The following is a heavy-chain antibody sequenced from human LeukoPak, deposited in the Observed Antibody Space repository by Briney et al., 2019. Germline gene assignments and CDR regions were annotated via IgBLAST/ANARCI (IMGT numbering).Heavy chain of an antibody. CDR2: FYWDDDK. D-gene: IGHD5-18*01. V-gene: IGHV2-5*02. CDR3: AHRQYTLGFDY. J-gene: IGHJ4*02. CDR1: GFSLSTSGGG. Sequence: SGPTLVNPTQTLTLTCTFSGFSLSTSGGGVGWIRQPPGKALEWLALFYWDDDKGYSPSLKSRLTLTKDPSKNQVVLTMTNMDPVDTATYYCAHRQYTLGFDYWGQGTLVTVSS.